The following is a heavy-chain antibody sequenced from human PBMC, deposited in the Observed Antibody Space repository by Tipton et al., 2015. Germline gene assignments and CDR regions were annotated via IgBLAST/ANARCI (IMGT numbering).Heavy chain of an antibody. CDR3: ARPVYSSGWSPFDY. CDR1: GFTFSSSD. D-gene: IGHD6-19*01. Sequence: SLRLSCAASGFTFSSSDMHWVRQATGKGLEWVSAIGTAGDKYYSGSVKGRFTISRENAKNSFYLQMNSLRAEDTAVYYCARPVYSSGWSPFDYWGQGTLVTVSP. CDR2: IGTAGDK. V-gene: IGHV3-13*01. J-gene: IGHJ4*02.